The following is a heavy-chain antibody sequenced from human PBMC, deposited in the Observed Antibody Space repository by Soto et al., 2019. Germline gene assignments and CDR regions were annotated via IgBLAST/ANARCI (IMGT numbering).Heavy chain of an antibody. D-gene: IGHD3-16*01. Sequence: EVQLVESGGGLVQPGGSLRLSCVASGFAFSSYWMHWVRQAPGKGLLWVSRITSDGSSTAYADSVKGRFTISRDNAKNTLYLQMNSLRAEDTAVYYCAILLGGGVTTDYWGQGTRVTVSS. CDR3: AILLGGGVTTDY. V-gene: IGHV3-74*01. CDR2: ITSDGSST. CDR1: GFAFSSYW. J-gene: IGHJ4*02.